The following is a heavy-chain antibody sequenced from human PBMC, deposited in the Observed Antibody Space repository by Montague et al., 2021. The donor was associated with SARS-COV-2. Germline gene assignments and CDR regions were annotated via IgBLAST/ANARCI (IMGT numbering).Heavy chain of an antibody. J-gene: IGHJ4*02. Sequence: SETLSLTCAVYGGSFSGYYWSWIRQPPEKGLEWIGEINQSGRTNNNPSLKSRVIISVDTSKNQFSLKLSSVTAADTAVYYCVRVQRGYYYGLGVSAHFDYWAQGTLVTVSS. CDR1: GGSFSGYY. V-gene: IGHV4-34*01. D-gene: IGHD3-10*01. CDR2: INQSGRT. CDR3: VRVQRGYYYGLGVSAHFDY.